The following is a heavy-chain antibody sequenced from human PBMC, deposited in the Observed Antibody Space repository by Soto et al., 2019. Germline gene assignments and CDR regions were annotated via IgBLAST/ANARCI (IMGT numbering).Heavy chain of an antibody. V-gene: IGHV4-30-4*01. D-gene: IGHD1-26*01. CDR2: IYNRGST. J-gene: IGHJ4*02. CDR3: ARGPSGDKVDY. Sequence: QVQLQESGPGLVEPSQTVSLTCTVSGGSISSDEYCWSWIRQTPGKGLEWIGHIYNRGSTYSNPSIKSRVTISVDTSTNQFSLKLSSVTAADTAVYYWARGPSGDKVDYWGQGTLVTVSS. CDR1: GGSISSDEYC.